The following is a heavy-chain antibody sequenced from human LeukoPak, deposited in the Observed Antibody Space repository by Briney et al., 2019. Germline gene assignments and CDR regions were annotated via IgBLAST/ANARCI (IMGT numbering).Heavy chain of an antibody. D-gene: IGHD4-11*01. CDR2: INHSGST. CDR3: ARGNDYRNMDV. J-gene: IGHJ6*02. CDR1: GGSISSYY. Sequence: SETLSLTCTVSGGSISSYYWSWIRQPPGKGLEWIGEINHSGSTNYNPSLKSRVTISVDTSKNQFSLKLSSVTAAHTAVYYCARGNDYRNMDVWGQGTTVTVSS. V-gene: IGHV4-34*01.